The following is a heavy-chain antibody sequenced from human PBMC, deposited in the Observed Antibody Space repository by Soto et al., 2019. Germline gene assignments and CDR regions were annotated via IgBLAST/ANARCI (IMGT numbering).Heavy chain of an antibody. J-gene: IGHJ6*02. CDR1: GFTFSSYA. CDR3: AKQQGPGTPYYYAMDV. Sequence: EVQLLESGGGLVQPGGSLRLSCAASGFTFSSYAMSWVRQAPGKGLEWVSVIRSSGDRTYYADSVKGRFTISRDNSKNTLYVQMNSLRAEDTAVYYCAKQQGPGTPYYYAMDVWGQGTTVTVSS. V-gene: IGHV3-23*01. CDR2: IRSSGDRT. D-gene: IGHD1-1*01.